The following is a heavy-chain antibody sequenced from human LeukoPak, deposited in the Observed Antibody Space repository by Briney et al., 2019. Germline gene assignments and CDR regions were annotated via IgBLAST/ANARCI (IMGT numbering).Heavy chain of an antibody. J-gene: IGHJ4*02. CDR2: IYYSGST. CDR1: GGSISSYY. D-gene: IGHD6-19*01. CDR3: ARTAVAGTIDY. Sequence: SETLSLTCTVSGGSISSYYWSWIRQPPGKGLEWIGYIYYSGSTNYNPSLRSRVTISVDTSKNQFSLKLSSVTATDTAVYYCARTAVAGTIDYWGQGTLVTVSS. V-gene: IGHV4-59*01.